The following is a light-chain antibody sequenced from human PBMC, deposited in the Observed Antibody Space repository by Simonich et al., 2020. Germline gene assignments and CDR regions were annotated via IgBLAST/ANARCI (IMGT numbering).Light chain of an antibody. V-gene: IGLV6-57*03. CDR2: EDN. J-gene: IGLJ3*02. CDR3: QSYDSAWV. Sequence: NFMLTQPHSVSESPGKKVTISCTRRSGSIANKYVQWYQQRPGSAPTTVIHEDNQRPSGVPDRFSGSIDSSSNSASLTISGLKTEDEADYYCQSYDSAWVFGGGTKLTVL. CDR1: SGSIANKY.